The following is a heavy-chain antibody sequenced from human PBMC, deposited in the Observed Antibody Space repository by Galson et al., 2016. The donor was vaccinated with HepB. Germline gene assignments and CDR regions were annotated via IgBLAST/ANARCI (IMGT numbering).Heavy chain of an antibody. CDR1: GFTFGDYA. V-gene: IGHV3-49*03. CDR3: VRAGQTNSWYGSRCDY. CDR2: IRRKTDGGTT. D-gene: IGHD6-13*01. J-gene: IGHJ4*02. Sequence: SLRLSCAASGFTFGDYAMSWFRQAPGKGLEWIGFIRRKTDGGTTECAASVKGSFTISRDDSKDIAYLQMNSLKREDTAVYYCVRAGQTNSWYGSRCDYWGQGTIVTVSS.